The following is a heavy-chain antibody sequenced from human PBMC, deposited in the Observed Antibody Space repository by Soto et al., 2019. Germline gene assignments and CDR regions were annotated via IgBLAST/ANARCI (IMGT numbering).Heavy chain of an antibody. Sequence: QVQLEESGPGLVKPSETLSLTCTVSGGSISSHYWSWVRQAPGKGLEWIGCIYYRGNTFYNPSLKSRGTISVDTSNNPFSLKLDSVTPADTAVYYCARDGREASGIDVWGQGTAVTVSS. CDR3: ARDGREASGIDV. CDR1: GGSISSHY. V-gene: IGHV4-59*11. J-gene: IGHJ6*02. CDR2: IYYRGNT. D-gene: IGHD1-26*01.